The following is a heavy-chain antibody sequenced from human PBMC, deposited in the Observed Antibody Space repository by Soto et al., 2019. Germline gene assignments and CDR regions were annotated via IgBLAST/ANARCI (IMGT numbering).Heavy chain of an antibody. D-gene: IGHD3-10*02. V-gene: IGHV4-31*03. J-gene: IGHJ4*02. CDR2: IDNTVSA. CDR3: AGTVSDFDVRRYRTSYFDQ. Sequence: ALSLTCTVSGASVSTGVYYWTWIRQHPGKGLEWIGYIDNTVSAYYNPSLTGRVDISVDTSKNQFSLNLQSLTAADTAFYYCAGTVSDFDVRRYRTSYFDQWGQGILVTASS. CDR1: GASVSTGVYY.